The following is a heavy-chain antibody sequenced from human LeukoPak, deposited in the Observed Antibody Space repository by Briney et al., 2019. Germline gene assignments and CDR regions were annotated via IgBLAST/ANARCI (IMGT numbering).Heavy chain of an antibody. J-gene: IGHJ4*02. D-gene: IGHD2-21*02. CDR2: ISYDGSNK. V-gene: IGHV3-30*18. CDR3: AKAYCGGDCSHSPGLDY. Sequence: GSLRLSCAASGFTFSSYGMHWVRQAPGKGLEWVAVISYDGSNKYYADSVKGRFTISRDNSKNTLYLQMNSLRAEDTAVYYCAKAYCGGDCSHSPGLDYWGQGTLVTVSS. CDR1: GFTFSSYG.